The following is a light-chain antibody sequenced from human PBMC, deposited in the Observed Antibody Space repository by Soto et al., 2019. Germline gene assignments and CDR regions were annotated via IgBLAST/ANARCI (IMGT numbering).Light chain of an antibody. CDR2: GES. V-gene: IGKV3-15*01. CDR3: QQYSQWPLYT. CDR1: QSVRSH. Sequence: EIVMTQSPATLSVSPGERATLSCRASQSVRSHLAWYQQKPGQAPRLLIYGESTRATGIPARFSGSGSGTEFTLTISSLQSEDFALYYCQQYSQWPLYTFGQGTKV. J-gene: IGKJ2*01.